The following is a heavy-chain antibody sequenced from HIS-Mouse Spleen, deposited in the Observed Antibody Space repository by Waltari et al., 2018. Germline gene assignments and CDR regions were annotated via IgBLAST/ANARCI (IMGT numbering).Heavy chain of an antibody. CDR3: AREIPYSSSWYDWYFDL. D-gene: IGHD6-13*01. CDR2: IYYSGST. Sequence: QLQLQESGPGLVKPSETLSLTCTVSAGSISSSSYYWGWIRKPPGKGLEWIGSIYYSGSTYYNPSLKSRVTISVDTSKNQFSLKLSSVTAADTAVYYCAREIPYSSSWYDWYFDLWGRGTLVTVSS. CDR1: AGSISSSSYY. J-gene: IGHJ2*01. V-gene: IGHV4-39*07.